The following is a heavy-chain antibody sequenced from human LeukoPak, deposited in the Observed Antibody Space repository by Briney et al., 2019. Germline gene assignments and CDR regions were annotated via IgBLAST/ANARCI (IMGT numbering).Heavy chain of an antibody. J-gene: IGHJ4*02. CDR1: EFTFSSYA. D-gene: IGHD2-2*01. Sequence: GGSLRLSCAASEFTFSSYAMHWVRQAPGKGLEWVAVISFDGSNKYYADSVKGRFTISRDNSKNTLYLQMNSLRAEDTAVYYCARDSSKLHCSSSGCYQYYFDYWGQGTLVTVSS. CDR2: ISFDGSNK. V-gene: IGHV3-30*04. CDR3: ARDSSKLHCSSSGCYQYYFDY.